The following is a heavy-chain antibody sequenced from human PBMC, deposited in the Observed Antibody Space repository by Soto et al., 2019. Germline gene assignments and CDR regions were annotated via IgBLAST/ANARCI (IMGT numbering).Heavy chain of an antibody. CDR3: ARARAAAGTYYYYGMDV. D-gene: IGHD6-13*01. Sequence: QVQLVESGVGLVKPGGPLRLSCAASGFTLGAYNMGGIRQAPGKGLEGVSYISSSSSYTNYADSVKGRFTISRDKAKNSLYLPMNSLRAEDTAVYYCARARAAAGTYYYYGMDVWGQGTTVTVSS. J-gene: IGHJ6*02. V-gene: IGHV3-11*06. CDR1: GFTLGAYN. CDR2: ISSSSSYT.